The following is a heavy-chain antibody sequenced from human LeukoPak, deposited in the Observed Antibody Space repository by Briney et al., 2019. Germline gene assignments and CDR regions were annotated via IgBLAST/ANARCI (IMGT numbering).Heavy chain of an antibody. CDR2: INHSGST. Sequence: SETLSLTCAVYGGSFSGYYWSWIRQPPGKGLEWIGEINHSGSTNYNPSLKSRVTISVDTSKNQFSLKLSSVTAADTAVYYCARRTSGVVPAAMKANWFDPWGQGTLVTVSS. J-gene: IGHJ5*02. CDR3: ARRTSGVVPAAMKANWFDP. V-gene: IGHV4-34*01. CDR1: GGSFSGYY. D-gene: IGHD2-2*01.